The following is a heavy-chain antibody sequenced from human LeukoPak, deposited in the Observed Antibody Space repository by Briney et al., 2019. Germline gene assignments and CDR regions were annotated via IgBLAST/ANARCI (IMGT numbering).Heavy chain of an antibody. CDR2: INPNSGGT. V-gene: IGHV1-2*02. Sequence: SVKVSCKASGYTFTGYYMHWVRQAPGQGLEWMGGINPNSGGTNYAQKFQGRVTMTRDTSISTAYMELSRLRSDDTAVYYCARVAPNSSGWYVYNWFDPWGQGTLVTVSS. CDR1: GYTFTGYY. CDR3: ARVAPNSSGWYVYNWFDP. J-gene: IGHJ5*02. D-gene: IGHD6-19*01.